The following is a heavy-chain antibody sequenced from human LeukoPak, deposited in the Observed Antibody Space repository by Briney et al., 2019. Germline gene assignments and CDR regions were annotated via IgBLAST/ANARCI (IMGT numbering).Heavy chain of an antibody. CDR1: GFSISSYY. J-gene: IGHJ4*02. D-gene: IGHD6-13*01. Sequence: PETLSLTCTASGFSISSYYWSWIRQPAGKGLEWIGRIYTSGSTNYNPSLKSRGTMSVNASKNQFSLKLSSVTAADTAVYYCARYRSSYYFDYWGQGTLVTVPS. V-gene: IGHV4-4*07. CDR3: ARYRSSYYFDY. CDR2: IYTSGST.